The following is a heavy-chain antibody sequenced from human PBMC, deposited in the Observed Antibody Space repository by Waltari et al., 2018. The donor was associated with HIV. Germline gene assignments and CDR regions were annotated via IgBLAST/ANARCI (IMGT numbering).Heavy chain of an antibody. V-gene: IGHV4-39*01. CDR2: ISSTGHT. D-gene: IGHD2-21*02. Sequence: QLQLQELGTGLVRPSETLSLTCTVPGDSITTTAYSWGWIRQSPGELLEWIGSISSTGHTYFDPFLKSRIILSVDMSRNQFSLTLRSVTAADTARYYCARQSWTAGNNHFDPWGQGILVTVSS. CDR3: ARQSWTAGNNHFDP. CDR1: GDSITTTAYS. J-gene: IGHJ5*02.